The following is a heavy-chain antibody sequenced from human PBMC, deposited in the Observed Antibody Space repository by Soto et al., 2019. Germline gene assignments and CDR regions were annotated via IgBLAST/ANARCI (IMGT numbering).Heavy chain of an antibody. D-gene: IGHD3-9*01. CDR1: GYTFTSYG. V-gene: IGHV1-18*01. J-gene: IGHJ4*02. CDR3: ARVLDYILTGYSSDY. Sequence: ASVKVSCKASGYTFTSYGISWVRQAPGQGLEWMGWISAYNGNTNYAQKLQGRVTMTTDTSTSTAYMELRSLRSDDTAVYYCARVLDYILTGYSSDYWGQGTLVTVSS. CDR2: ISAYNGNT.